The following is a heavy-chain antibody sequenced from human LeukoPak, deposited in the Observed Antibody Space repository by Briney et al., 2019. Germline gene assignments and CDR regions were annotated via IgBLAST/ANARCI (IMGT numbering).Heavy chain of an antibody. V-gene: IGHV3-21*04. CDR2: ISSSSSYI. CDR3: AKAGSCSSTSCPGNYFDY. Sequence: GGSLRLSCAASGFTFSSYSMNWVRQAPGKGLEWVSSISSSSSYIYYADSVKGRFTISRDNAKNSLYLQMNSLRAEDTAVYYCAKAGSCSSTSCPGNYFDYWGQGTLVTVSS. D-gene: IGHD2-2*01. J-gene: IGHJ4*02. CDR1: GFTFSSYS.